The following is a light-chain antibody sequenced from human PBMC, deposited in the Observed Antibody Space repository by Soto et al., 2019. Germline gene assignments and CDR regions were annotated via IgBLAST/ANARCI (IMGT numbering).Light chain of an antibody. CDR1: QSLSRY. V-gene: IGKV3-11*01. Sequence: DIVLTQSPSTLSLSPGERATLSCRASQSLSRYLAWFQQKPGQAPRLLIYDASNRAAGIPARFSGSGSGTDFTLTISSLEPEASAVYYCQQRSNWPPLTFGGGTKVEIK. CDR2: DAS. J-gene: IGKJ4*01. CDR3: QQRSNWPPLT.